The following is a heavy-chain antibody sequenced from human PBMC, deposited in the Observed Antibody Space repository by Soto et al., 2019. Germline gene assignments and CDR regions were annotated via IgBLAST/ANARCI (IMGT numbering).Heavy chain of an antibody. CDR3: ARANCNYAFDAFDI. CDR2: INHSGST. Sequence: SETLSLTCAVYGGSFSGYYWSWIRQPPGKGLEWIGEINHSGSTNYNPSLKSRVTISVDTSKNQFSLKLSSVTAADTAVYYCARANCNYAFDAFDIWGQGTMVTVSS. D-gene: IGHD1-7*01. CDR1: GGSFSGYY. V-gene: IGHV4-34*01. J-gene: IGHJ3*02.